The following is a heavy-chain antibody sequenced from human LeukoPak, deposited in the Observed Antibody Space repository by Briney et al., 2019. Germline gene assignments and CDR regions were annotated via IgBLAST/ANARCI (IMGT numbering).Heavy chain of an antibody. Sequence: RASETLSLTCAVYGGSFSDYYWSWIRQPPGKGLEWIGEINHSGSTNYNPSLKSRVTISIDTSKNQFSLKLSSVTAADTAVYYCAREGATVTRYFDLWGRGTLVTVSS. D-gene: IGHD4-17*01. J-gene: IGHJ2*01. CDR1: GGSFSDYY. CDR2: INHSGST. CDR3: AREGATVTRYFDL. V-gene: IGHV4-34*01.